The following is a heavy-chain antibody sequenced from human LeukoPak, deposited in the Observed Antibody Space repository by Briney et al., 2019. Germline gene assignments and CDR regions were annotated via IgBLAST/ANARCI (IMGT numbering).Heavy chain of an antibody. CDR3: AKVRDATSYFNWFDP. Sequence: PGGSLRLSCATSGFTFDDYAMHWVRQAPGKGLEWVSGISWNSGSLGYADSVKGRFTISRDNSKNTLYLQMNSLRAEDTAVYYCAKVRDATSYFNWFDPWGQGTLVTVSS. CDR2: ISWNSGSL. D-gene: IGHD1-26*01. V-gene: IGHV3-9*01. CDR1: GFTFDDYA. J-gene: IGHJ5*02.